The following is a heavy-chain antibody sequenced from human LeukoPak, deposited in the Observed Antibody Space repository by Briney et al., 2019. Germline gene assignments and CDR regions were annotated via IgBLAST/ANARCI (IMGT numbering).Heavy chain of an antibody. Sequence: SETLSLTCTVSGGSISSDLYYWHWIRQPAGKGLEWIGRFYNSGSTNFNPSLKSRVTISADTSKNQFSLKLRSVTAADTAVYYCARGDLKSDWFDPWGQGTLVIVST. CDR3: ARGDLKSDWFDP. D-gene: IGHD3-3*01. CDR1: GGSISSDLYY. J-gene: IGHJ5*02. CDR2: FYNSGST. V-gene: IGHV4-61*02.